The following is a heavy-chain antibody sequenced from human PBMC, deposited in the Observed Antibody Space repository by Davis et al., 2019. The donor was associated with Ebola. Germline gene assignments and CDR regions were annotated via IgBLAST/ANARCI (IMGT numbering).Heavy chain of an antibody. V-gene: IGHV3-30*03. D-gene: IGHD1-26*01. Sequence: PGGSLRLSCAASGFTFSSYGMHWVRQAPGKGLEWVAVISYDGSNKYYADSVKGRFTISRDNSKNTLYLQMNSLRAEDTAVYYCARDRSIVGATTLDHFDYWGQGTLVTVSS. CDR3: ARDRSIVGATTLDHFDY. CDR2: ISYDGSNK. J-gene: IGHJ4*02. CDR1: GFTFSSYG.